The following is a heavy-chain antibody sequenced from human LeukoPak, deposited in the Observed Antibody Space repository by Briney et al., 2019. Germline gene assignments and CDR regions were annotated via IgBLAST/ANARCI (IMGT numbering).Heavy chain of an antibody. D-gene: IGHD3-10*01. CDR3: AREATMVRGGGSSSFDP. V-gene: IGHV4-59*01. J-gene: IGHJ5*02. Sequence: SETLSLTCAVSGGSFSTYYWSWIRQPPGKGLEWIGYIYYSGSTNYNPSLKSRVTISVDTSKNQFSLKLSSVTAADTAVYYCAREATMVRGGGSSSFDPWGQGTLVTVSS. CDR1: GGSFSTYY. CDR2: IYYSGST.